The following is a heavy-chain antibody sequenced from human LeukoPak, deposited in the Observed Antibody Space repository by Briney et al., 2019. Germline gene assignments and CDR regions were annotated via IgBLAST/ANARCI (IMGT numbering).Heavy chain of an antibody. Sequence: TGGSLRLSCAASGFTFGSYSMNWVRQAPGKGLEWVSYISSSSSTIYYADSVKGRFTISRDNSKNTLYLQMNSLRAEDTAVYYCAKDRGGITWLFDYWGQGTLVTVSS. D-gene: IGHD1-20*01. V-gene: IGHV3-48*01. CDR3: AKDRGGITWLFDY. CDR2: ISSSSSTI. CDR1: GFTFGSYS. J-gene: IGHJ4*02.